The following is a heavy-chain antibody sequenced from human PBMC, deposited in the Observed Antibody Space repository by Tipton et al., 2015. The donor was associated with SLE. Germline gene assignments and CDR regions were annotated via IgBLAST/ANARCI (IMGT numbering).Heavy chain of an antibody. Sequence: TLSLTCTVSGDSIRHMYWSWIRQPPGKGLEWIGSIYHTGGTHYNPSLKSRVTISVDTSENQFSLKLTSVTAADTAVYYCAKYVDLAVAGPLDYWGQGTLVTVSS. CDR1: GDSIRHMY. V-gene: IGHV4-59*08. CDR2: IYHTGGT. D-gene: IGHD6-13*01. J-gene: IGHJ4*02. CDR3: AKYVDLAVAGPLDY.